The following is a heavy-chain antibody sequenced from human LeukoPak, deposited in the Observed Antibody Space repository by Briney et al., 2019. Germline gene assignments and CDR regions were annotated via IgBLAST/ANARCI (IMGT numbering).Heavy chain of an antibody. Sequence: PSETLSLTCTVSGDSISSSSSGYYWGWIRQPPGEGLEWIGSIYYTGSTYYNSSLKSRVTISVDTSKNQFSLNLSSVTAADTAVYYCARGLYYDFWSGFNWFDPWGQGTLVTVSS. CDR1: GDSISSSSSGYY. CDR3: ARGLYYDFWSGFNWFDP. V-gene: IGHV4-39*07. D-gene: IGHD3-3*01. J-gene: IGHJ5*02. CDR2: IYYTGST.